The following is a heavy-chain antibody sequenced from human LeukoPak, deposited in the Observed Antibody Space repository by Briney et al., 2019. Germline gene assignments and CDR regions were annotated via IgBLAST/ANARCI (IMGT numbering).Heavy chain of an antibody. D-gene: IGHD3-22*01. CDR3: ARHRYYYDSSGYFGYDY. J-gene: IGHJ4*02. V-gene: IGHV4-38-2*02. Sequence: PSETLSLTCTVSGYSISSGYYWGWIRQPPGRGLEWIGSIYHSGSTYYNPSLKSRATISVDTSKNQFSLKLSSVTAADTAVYYCARHRYYYDSSGYFGYDYWGQGTLVTVSS. CDR1: GYSISSGYY. CDR2: IYHSGST.